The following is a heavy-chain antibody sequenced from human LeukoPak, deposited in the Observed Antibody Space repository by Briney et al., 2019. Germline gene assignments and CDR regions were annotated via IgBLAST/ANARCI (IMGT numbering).Heavy chain of an antibody. CDR1: GFIFSSYA. CDR3: AKHSTLIASAGKANDAFDI. V-gene: IGHV3-23*01. D-gene: IGHD6-13*01. CDR2: ISGSGGST. J-gene: IGHJ3*02. Sequence: PGGSLRLSCAASGFIFSSYAMTWVRQAPGKGLEWVSTISGSGGSTYYADSVKGRFTISRDNSKNTLYLQMNSLRAEDTAVYYRAKHSTLIASAGKANDAFDIWGQGTMVTVSS.